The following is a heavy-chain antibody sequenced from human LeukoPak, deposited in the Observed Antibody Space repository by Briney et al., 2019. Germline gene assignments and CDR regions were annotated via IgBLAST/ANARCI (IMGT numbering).Heavy chain of an antibody. Sequence: GGSLRLSCAASGFTFSTYSMNWVRQAPGKGLEWVSSITVSTSYIYYADSVRGRFTISRDNAKNSLYLQMNSLRAEDTAVYYCARLAYCGGDCYSFDLWGRGTLVTISS. CDR3: ARLAYCGGDCYSFDL. J-gene: IGHJ2*01. CDR1: GFTFSTYS. D-gene: IGHD2-21*02. CDR2: ITVSTSYI. V-gene: IGHV3-21*01.